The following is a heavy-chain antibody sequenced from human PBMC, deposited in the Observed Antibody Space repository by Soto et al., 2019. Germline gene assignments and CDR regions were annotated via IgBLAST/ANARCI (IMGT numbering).Heavy chain of an antibody. CDR1: GGPISSRTYY. CDR2: IYYDGNT. J-gene: IGHJ4*02. CDR3: ARSSIKPQVCMYPFDS. D-gene: IGHD3-3*01. Sequence: PSETLSLTCTVSGGPISSRTYYWGWIRQPPGKGLESIANIYYDGNTYYNPSLKGRVTISLDTSKNQFSLRLNSVTAADTAVYYCARSSIKPQVCMYPFDSWSQGTLVT. V-gene: IGHV4-39*01.